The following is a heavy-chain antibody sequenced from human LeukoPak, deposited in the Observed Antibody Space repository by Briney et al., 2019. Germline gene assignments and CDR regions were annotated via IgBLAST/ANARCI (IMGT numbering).Heavy chain of an antibody. CDR1: GGSISSYY. V-gene: IGHV4-4*07. D-gene: IGHD6-13*01. J-gene: IGHJ4*02. CDR2: IYTSGST. Sequence: SETLSLTCTVSGGSISSYYWSWIRQPAGKGLEWIGRIYTSGSTNYNPSLKSRVTMSVDTSKNQFSLKLSSVTAADTAVYYCAREESDVSGYSSSWFPFPDYWGQGTLVTVSS. CDR3: AREESDVSGYSSSWFPFPDY.